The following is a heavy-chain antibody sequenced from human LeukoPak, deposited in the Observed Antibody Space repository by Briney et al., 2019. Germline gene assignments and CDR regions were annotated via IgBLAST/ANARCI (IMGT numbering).Heavy chain of an antibody. D-gene: IGHD6-19*01. J-gene: IGHJ4*02. CDR3: ARDLGSGWYGAVDY. Sequence: PSETLSLTCAVYGGSFSGYYWSSIRQAPGNGLEWVSYISTSSSYTNYADSVKGRFTISRDNAKNSLFLQMNSLRAEDTAVYYCARDLGSGWYGAVDYWGQGTLVTVSS. CDR2: ISTSSSYT. CDR1: GGSFSGYY. V-gene: IGHV3-11*05.